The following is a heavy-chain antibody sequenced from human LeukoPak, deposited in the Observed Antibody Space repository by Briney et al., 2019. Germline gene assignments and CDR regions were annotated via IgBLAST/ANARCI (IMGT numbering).Heavy chain of an antibody. V-gene: IGHV4-61*02. D-gene: IGHD3-10*01. CDR2: IYTSGST. Sequence: SETLSLTCTVSGYSISSGSYYCSWIRQPAGKGLEWIGRIYTSGSTNYNPSLKSRVTISVDTSKNKSSLKLSSVTAADTAVYYCARVMVRGVINWFDPWGQGTLVTVSS. CDR1: GYSISSGSYY. CDR3: ARVMVRGVINWFDP. J-gene: IGHJ5*02.